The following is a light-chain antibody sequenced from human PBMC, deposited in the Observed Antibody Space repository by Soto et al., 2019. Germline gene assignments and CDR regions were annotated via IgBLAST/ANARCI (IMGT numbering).Light chain of an antibody. V-gene: IGKV1-27*01. CDR2: AAS. Sequence: DIQMTQSPSSLSASVGDRVTITCRASQAIRNSLAWYQQKPGKVPSLLIYAASTLQPGVPSRFSGSGSGTDFPLHIRRLQAEDVATYYCQKYFSAPFTFGPGTKLGIK. J-gene: IGKJ3*01. CDR3: QKYFSAPFT. CDR1: QAIRNS.